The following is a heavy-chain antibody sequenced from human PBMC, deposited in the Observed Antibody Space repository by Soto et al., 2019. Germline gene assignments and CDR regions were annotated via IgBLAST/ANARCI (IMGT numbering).Heavy chain of an antibody. J-gene: IGHJ4*02. CDR1: GYTFTGYY. CDR3: AILPLTGDIEGDY. CDR2: INPNSGGT. D-gene: IGHD7-27*01. Sequence: ASVKVSCKASGYTFTGYYMHWVRQAPGQGLEWMGWINPNSGGTNYAQKFQGWVTMTRDTSISTAYMELSRLRSDDTAVYYCAILPLTGDIEGDYGGQGTLVTVSS. V-gene: IGHV1-2*04.